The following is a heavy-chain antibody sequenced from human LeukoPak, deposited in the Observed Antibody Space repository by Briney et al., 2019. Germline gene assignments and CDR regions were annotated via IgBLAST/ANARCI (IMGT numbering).Heavy chain of an antibody. CDR1: GGSISDYY. Sequence: SETLSLTCTVSGGSISDYYWNWIRQPPGKGLEWIGYVHYSGSTNYKPSLKSRVTISVDTSKNQFSLELTSVTAAGTAVYYCARGTNVNYWGQGTLVTVSS. D-gene: IGHD3-3*01. J-gene: IGHJ4*02. CDR2: VHYSGST. CDR3: ARGTNVNY. V-gene: IGHV4-59*01.